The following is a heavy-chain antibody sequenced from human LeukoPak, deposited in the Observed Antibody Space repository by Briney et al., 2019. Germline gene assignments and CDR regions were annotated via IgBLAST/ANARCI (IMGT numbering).Heavy chain of an antibody. CDR3: ARGYCGGDCYGD. D-gene: IGHD2-21*02. V-gene: IGHV3-21*01. CDR2: ISGSSRHI. Sequence: PGGSLRLSCAASGFTFSDYTMNWVRQASGKGLEYVSSISGSSRHIYYADSVKGRFTISRDNTKSSLYLQMNSLRVEDMAVYYCARGYCGGDCYGDWGQGTLVTVSS. CDR1: GFTFSDYT. J-gene: IGHJ1*01.